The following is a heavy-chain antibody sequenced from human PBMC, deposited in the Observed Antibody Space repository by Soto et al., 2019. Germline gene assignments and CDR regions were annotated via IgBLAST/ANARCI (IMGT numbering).Heavy chain of an antibody. J-gene: IGHJ4*02. D-gene: IGHD3-10*02. CDR1: GGTFSSYT. V-gene: IGHV1-69*02. CDR2: IIPILGIA. CDR3: ARRITMSR. Sequence: QVQLVQSGAEVKKPGSSVNVSCKASGGTFSSYTISWVRQAPGQGLEWMGRIIPILGIANYAQKFQGRVTITADTSTSTAYMELSSPRSEDTAVYYCARRITMSRWGQGTLVTVSS.